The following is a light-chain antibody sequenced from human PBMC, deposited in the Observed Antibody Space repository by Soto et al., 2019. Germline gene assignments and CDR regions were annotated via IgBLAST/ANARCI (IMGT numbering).Light chain of an antibody. CDR2: DAS. CDR1: QSVSSY. CDR3: QQRTNWPPGT. J-gene: IGKJ3*01. V-gene: IGKV3-11*01. Sequence: EIVLTQSPATVSLSPGERVTLSCRASQSVSSYVAWYQQKPGQAPRLLIYDASSRATGIPARFSGSGSGTDFTLTISSLEPEDFEVYYCQQRTNWPPGTFGPGTKVNIK.